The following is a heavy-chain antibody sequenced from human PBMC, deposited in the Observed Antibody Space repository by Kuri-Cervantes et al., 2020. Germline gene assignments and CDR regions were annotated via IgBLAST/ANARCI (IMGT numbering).Heavy chain of an antibody. CDR3: AKTPSYDSGAYLFDY. D-gene: IGHD3-22*01. J-gene: IGHJ4*02. CDR2: ISWNSGSI. Sequence: GGSLRLSCAASGFTFSSYGMHWVRLAPGKGLEWVSGISWNSGSIGYADSVKGRFTISRDNAKSSLYLQMNSLGAEDTALYYCAKTPSYDSGAYLFDYWGQGTLVTVSS. V-gene: IGHV3-9*01. CDR1: GFTFSSYG.